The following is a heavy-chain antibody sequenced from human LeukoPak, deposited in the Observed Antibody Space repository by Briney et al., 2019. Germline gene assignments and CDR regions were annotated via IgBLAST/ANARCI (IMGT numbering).Heavy chain of an antibody. CDR2: INPSGGST. J-gene: IGHJ3*02. V-gene: IGHV1-46*01. D-gene: IGHD3-10*01. CDR3: ASGDYSGTKPDPIDM. CDR1: GYTFTSYY. Sequence: GASVKVSCKASGYTFTSYYMHWVRQAPGQGLEWMGIINPSGGSTSYAQKFQGRVTMTRDTSIITAYMELRSLTSDDTAVYYCASGDYSGTKPDPIDMWGQGTLVTVSS.